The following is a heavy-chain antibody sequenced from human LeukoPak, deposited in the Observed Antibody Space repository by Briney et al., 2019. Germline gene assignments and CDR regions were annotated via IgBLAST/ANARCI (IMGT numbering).Heavy chain of an antibody. V-gene: IGHV4-59*12. CDR3: ARGPYCSSTSCYLGYYYYGMDV. J-gene: IGHJ6*02. Sequence: PSETLSLTCTVSGGSFNSYYWNWIRQPPGKGLEWIGYIYYTGSTNYNPSLKSRVTISVDTSKNQFSLKLSSVTAADTAVYYCARGPYCSSTSCYLGYYYYGMDVWGQGTTVTVSS. D-gene: IGHD2-2*01. CDR2: IYYTGST. CDR1: GGSFNSYY.